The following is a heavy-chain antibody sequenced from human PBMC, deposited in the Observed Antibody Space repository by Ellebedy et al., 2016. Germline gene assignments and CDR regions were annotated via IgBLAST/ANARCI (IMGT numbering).Heavy chain of an antibody. D-gene: IGHD3-9*01. V-gene: IGHV3-9*01. CDR2: INWKSDSI. CDR3: AKDEGSDILTGYQFDS. J-gene: IGHJ4*02. Sequence: GGSLRLXXAASGFVFDNYAMHWVRQAPGKGLEWVSGINWKSDSIDYADSVKGRLTISRDNAKNSLYLQLDSLRPDDTAFYFCAKDEGSDILTGYQFDSWGQGTLVNVSS. CDR1: GFVFDNYA.